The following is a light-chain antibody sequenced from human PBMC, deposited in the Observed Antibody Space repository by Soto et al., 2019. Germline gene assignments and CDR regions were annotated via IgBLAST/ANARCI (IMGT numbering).Light chain of an antibody. CDR1: SSDVGAYNY. V-gene: IGLV2-14*03. CDR2: EVI. J-gene: IGLJ2*01. Sequence: QSVLTQPASVSGSPGQSITISCTGTSSDVGAYNYVSWYQQLPGKAPKLMIYEVINRPSGVSSRFSGSKSGNTASLTISGLQAEDEADYYCSSYTASSTLVVFGGGTKVTVL. CDR3: SSYTASSTLVV.